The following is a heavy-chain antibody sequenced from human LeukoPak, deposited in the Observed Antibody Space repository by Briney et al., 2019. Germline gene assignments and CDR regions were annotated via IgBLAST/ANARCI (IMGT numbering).Heavy chain of an antibody. CDR3: ARSHYDILTGYYPFDY. Sequence: ASVKVSCKASGYTFTSYAMNWVRQAPGQGLEWMGWINTNTGNPTYAQGFTGRFVFSLDTSVSTAYLQISSLKAEDTAVYYCARSHYDILTGYYPFDYWGQGTLVTVSS. J-gene: IGHJ4*02. CDR1: GYTFTSYA. CDR2: INTNTGNP. D-gene: IGHD3-9*01. V-gene: IGHV7-4-1*02.